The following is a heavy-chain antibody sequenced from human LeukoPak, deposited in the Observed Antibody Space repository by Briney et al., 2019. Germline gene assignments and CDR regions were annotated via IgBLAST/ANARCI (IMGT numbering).Heavy chain of an antibody. CDR3: AKDGVLEPFDY. J-gene: IGHJ4*02. CDR2: ISYDGSNK. D-gene: IGHD3-3*01. V-gene: IGHV3-30*18. CDR1: GFTFSSYG. Sequence: GGSLRLSCAAAGFTFSSYGMPWVRQAPGKGLEWVAVISYDGSNKYYADSVKGRFTISRDNSKNTLYLQMNSLRAEDTAVYYCAKDGVLEPFDYWGQGTLVAVSS.